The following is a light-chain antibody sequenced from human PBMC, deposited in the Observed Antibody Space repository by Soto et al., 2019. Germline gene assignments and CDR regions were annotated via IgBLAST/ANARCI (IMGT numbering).Light chain of an antibody. V-gene: IGKV1-27*01. Sequence: DIQMTQSPSSLSASVGDSVTITCRASHGISNYLAWYQQKPGKVPKLLIYAASTLQSVVTFLFSGSGYGTDFTITIRSLQPEDVANYYSPEYTSAPWTFGQGTKVEIK. J-gene: IGKJ1*01. CDR3: PEYTSAPWT. CDR2: AAS. CDR1: HGISNY.